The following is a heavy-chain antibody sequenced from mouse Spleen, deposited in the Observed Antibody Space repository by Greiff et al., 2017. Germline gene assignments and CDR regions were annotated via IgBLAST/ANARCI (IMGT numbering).Heavy chain of an antibody. V-gene: IGHV1-81*01. CDR1: GYTFTSYG. CDR3: ARGEPRDY. J-gene: IGHJ4*01. CDR2: IYPRSGNT. Sequence: VQLQQSGAELARPGASVKLSCKASGYTFTSYGISWVKQRTGQGLEWIGEIYPRSGNTYYNEKFKGKATLTADKSSSTAYMELRSLTSEDSAVYFCARGEPRDYWGQGTSVTVSS.